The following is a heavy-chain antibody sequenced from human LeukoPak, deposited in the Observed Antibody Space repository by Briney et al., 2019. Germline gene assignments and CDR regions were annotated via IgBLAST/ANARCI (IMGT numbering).Heavy chain of an antibody. CDR2: IYYSGST. V-gene: IGHV4-39*06. J-gene: IGHJ4*02. CDR3: ARGAAGTDY. D-gene: IGHD6-19*01. Sequence: SETLSLTCTVSGGSISSSSYYWGWIRQPPGKGLEWIGSIYYSGSTYYNPSLKSRVTISVDTSKNQFPLKLSSVTAADTAVYYCARGAAGTDYWGQGTLVTVSS. CDR1: GGSISSSSYY.